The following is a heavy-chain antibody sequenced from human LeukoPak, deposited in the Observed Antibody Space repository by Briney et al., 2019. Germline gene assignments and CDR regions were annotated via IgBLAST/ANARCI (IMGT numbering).Heavy chain of an antibody. CDR1: GITFSSYS. J-gene: IGHJ4*02. Sequence: QTGGSLRLSWVPSGITFSSYSMNWVRQAPGKGRGWVSYISSFSGTINYAGSVKGRFTISSDNANTSPYLQMNSLRAQAPAVNSFARPTGYVLWGQGTLVTVSS. V-gene: IGHV3-48*01. CDR3: ARPTGYVL. D-gene: IGHD3-16*01. CDR2: ISSFSGTI.